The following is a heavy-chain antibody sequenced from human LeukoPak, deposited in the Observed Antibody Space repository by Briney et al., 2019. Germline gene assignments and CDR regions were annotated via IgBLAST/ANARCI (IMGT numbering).Heavy chain of an antibody. Sequence: PSETLSLTCAVYGGSFSGYYWSWIRQPPGKGLEWIGEISHSGSTNYNPSLKSRVTISVDTSKNQFSLKLSSVTAADTAVYYCARGRPYYGSGSYQDYWGQGTLVTVSS. J-gene: IGHJ4*02. D-gene: IGHD3-10*01. V-gene: IGHV4-34*01. CDR1: GGSFSGYY. CDR2: ISHSGST. CDR3: ARGRPYYGSGSYQDY.